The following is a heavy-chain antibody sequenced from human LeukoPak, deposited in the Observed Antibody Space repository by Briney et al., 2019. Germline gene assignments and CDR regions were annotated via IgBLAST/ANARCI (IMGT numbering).Heavy chain of an antibody. CDR3: ARGSGAAGTNQLSLFDY. D-gene: IGHD6-13*01. Sequence: SETLSLTCTVSGGSINNYYWSWIRQPPGKGLEWIGYIYYSGSTNYNPSLKSRVTISVDTSKNQFSLKLSSVTAADTAVYYCARGSGAAGTNQLSLFDYWGQGTLVTVSS. V-gene: IGHV4-59*01. CDR2: IYYSGST. CDR1: GGSINNYY. J-gene: IGHJ4*02.